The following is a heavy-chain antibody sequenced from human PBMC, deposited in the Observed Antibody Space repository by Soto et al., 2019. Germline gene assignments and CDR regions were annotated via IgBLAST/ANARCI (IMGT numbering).Heavy chain of an antibody. J-gene: IGHJ5*02. CDR3: ARLLYGSGSWFDP. Sequence: PSDSLSLTCSSSGGAISKNYWGGIRQPPGKGLEWIGYIYYSGSTNYNPSLKSRVTISVDTSKNQFSLKLSSVTAADTAVYYCARLLYGSGSWFDPWGQG. CDR2: IYYSGST. D-gene: IGHD3-10*01. CDR1: GGAISKNY. V-gene: IGHV4-59*08.